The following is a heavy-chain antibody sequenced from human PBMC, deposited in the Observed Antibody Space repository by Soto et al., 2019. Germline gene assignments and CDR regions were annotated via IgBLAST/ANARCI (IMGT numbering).Heavy chain of an antibody. J-gene: IGHJ5*02. CDR3: ASAGERELHNWFDP. CDR2: INHSGST. D-gene: IGHD1-26*01. CDR1: GGSFSGYF. V-gene: IGHV4-34*01. Sequence: SETLSLTCAVYGGSFSGYFWTWIRQPPGKGLEWIGEINHSGSTNYNPSLKSRVTMSVDTSKNQFSLNLNSVTAADTAMYYCASAGERELHNWFDPWGQGVLVTVSS.